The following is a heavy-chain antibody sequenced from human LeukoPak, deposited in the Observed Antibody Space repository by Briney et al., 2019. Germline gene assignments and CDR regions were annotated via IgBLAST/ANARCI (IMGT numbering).Heavy chain of an antibody. J-gene: IGHJ4*02. CDR3: AKGSNYYDSSGDY. CDR2: ISSDGSNK. Sequence: GGSLRLSCAASGFTFSSYAMHWVRQAPGKGLEWVAVISSDGSNKYYADSMKGRFTISRDNSKNTLYLQMNSLRGEDTAVYSCAKGSNYYDSSGDYWGQGTLVTVSS. D-gene: IGHD3-22*01. V-gene: IGHV3-30*04. CDR1: GFTFSSYA.